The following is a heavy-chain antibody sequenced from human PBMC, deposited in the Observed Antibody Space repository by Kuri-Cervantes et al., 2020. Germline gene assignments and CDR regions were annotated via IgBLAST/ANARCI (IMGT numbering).Heavy chain of an antibody. J-gene: IGHJ4*02. Sequence: GGSLRLSCAASGFTFSSYGMHWVRQAPGKGLEWVAVIWYDGSNKYYADSVKGRFTISRDNSKNTLYLQMNSLRAEDTAVYYCARDPAGLPLGNLVTMIVIEDYWGQGTLVTVSS. CDR1: GFTFSSYG. CDR3: ARDPAGLPLGNLVTMIVIEDY. V-gene: IGHV3-33*08. CDR2: IWYDGSNK. D-gene: IGHD3-22*01.